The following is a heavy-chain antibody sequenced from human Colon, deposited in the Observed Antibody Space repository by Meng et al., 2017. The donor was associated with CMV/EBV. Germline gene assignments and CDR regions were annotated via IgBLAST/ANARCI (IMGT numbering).Heavy chain of an antibody. Sequence: GGSLRLSCAASGFTFSNAWMSWVRQAPGKGLEWVGRIKSNTDGGTTDYAAPVKGRFTISRDDSKNTLYLQMNSLKTEDTAVYYCTTDPSVVVVAATVYYYGMDVWGQGTTVTVSS. CDR1: GFTFSNAW. CDR3: TTDPSVVVVAATVYYYGMDV. V-gene: IGHV3-15*01. D-gene: IGHD2-15*01. J-gene: IGHJ6*02. CDR2: IKSNTDGGTT.